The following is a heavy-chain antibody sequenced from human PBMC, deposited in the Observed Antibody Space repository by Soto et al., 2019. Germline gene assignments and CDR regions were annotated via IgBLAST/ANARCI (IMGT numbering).Heavy chain of an antibody. D-gene: IGHD3-3*01. J-gene: IGHJ6*02. CDR2: IRSKAYGGTT. CDR3: TRRKESFVRFYYYAMDV. CDR1: GFSSGDYA. Sequence: PGGSLRLSCTGSGFSSGDYAMSWVRQAPGKGLEWVGFIRSKAYGGTTGYAASVKGRFTISRDDSKNIAYLQMDSLKTEDTAVYYCTRRKESFVRFYYYAMDVWGQGTTVTVSS. V-gene: IGHV3-49*04.